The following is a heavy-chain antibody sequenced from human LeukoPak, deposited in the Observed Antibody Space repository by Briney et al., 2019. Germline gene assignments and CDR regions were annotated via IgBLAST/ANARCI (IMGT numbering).Heavy chain of an antibody. J-gene: IGHJ3*02. V-gene: IGHV4-59*08. CDR2: VYYSGST. Sequence: SETLSLTCTVSGDSISRYYWSWIRQPPGKGLEWIGNVYYSGSTKYSPSLRSRVTISVDTSKTQFSLKVTSVTAAGTAVYYCARLDGLYDTSGDPFTIWGHGTMVTVSS. D-gene: IGHD3-22*01. CDR3: ARLDGLYDTSGDPFTI. CDR1: GDSISRYY.